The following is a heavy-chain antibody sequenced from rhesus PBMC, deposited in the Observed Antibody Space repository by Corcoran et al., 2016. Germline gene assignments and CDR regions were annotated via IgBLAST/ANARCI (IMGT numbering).Heavy chain of an antibody. J-gene: IGHJ4*01. D-gene: IGHD4-29*01. CDR1: GGSISSSY. Sequence: QLQLQESGPGLVKPSETLSLTCAVSGGSISSSYWSWIRPAPGKGLEWIGYIYGSGSSTNYNPSLKSRVTLSVDTSKNQLSLKLSSVTAADTAVYYCAREAYGSSFFDYWGQGVLVTVSS. CDR2: IYGSGSST. V-gene: IGHV4-169*02. CDR3: AREAYGSSFFDY.